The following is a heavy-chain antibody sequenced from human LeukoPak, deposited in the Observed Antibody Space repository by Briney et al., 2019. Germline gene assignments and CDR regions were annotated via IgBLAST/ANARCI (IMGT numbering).Heavy chain of an antibody. Sequence: GGSLGLSCAASGFTFSDYWMSWVRQAPGKGLEWVANIKQDGSEKYYVDSVKGQCTISRDNAKNSLHLQMNSLRAEDTAVYYCARDPSAFDIWGQGTMVTVSS. CDR2: IKQDGSEK. J-gene: IGHJ3*02. V-gene: IGHV3-7*05. CDR3: ARDPSAFDI. CDR1: GFTFSDYW.